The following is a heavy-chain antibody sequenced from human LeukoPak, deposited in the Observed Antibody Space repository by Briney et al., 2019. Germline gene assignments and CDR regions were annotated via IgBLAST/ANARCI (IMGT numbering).Heavy chain of an antibody. Sequence: ASVKVSCKASGYTFTGYYMHWVRQAPGQGLEWMGWINLNSGGTNYAQEFQGGVTMTRDTSISTAYMELSRLRSDDTAVYYCARAHQLLFNWFDPWGQGTLVTVSS. CDR1: GYTFTGYY. V-gene: IGHV1-2*02. D-gene: IGHD2-2*01. CDR2: INLNSGGT. J-gene: IGHJ5*02. CDR3: ARAHQLLFNWFDP.